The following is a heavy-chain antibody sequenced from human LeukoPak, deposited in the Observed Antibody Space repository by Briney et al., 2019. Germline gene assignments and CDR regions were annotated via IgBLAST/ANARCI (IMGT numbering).Heavy chain of an antibody. CDR2: ISSSGSTI. CDR1: GFTFSSYG. V-gene: IGHV3-48*04. J-gene: IGHJ6*03. D-gene: IGHD2-2*01. CDR3: ARVREYQLLGGPNYYYYMDV. Sequence: GGSLRLSCAASGFTFSSYGMSWVRQAPGKGLEWVSYISSSGSTIYYADSVKGRFTISRDNAKNSLYLQMNSLRAEDTALYYCARVREYQLLGGPNYYYYMDVWGKGTTVTVSS.